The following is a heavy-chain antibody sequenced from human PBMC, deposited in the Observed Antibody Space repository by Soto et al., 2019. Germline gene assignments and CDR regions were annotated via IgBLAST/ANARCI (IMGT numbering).Heavy chain of an antibody. CDR1: GFTFSSYE. Sequence: GGSLRLSCAASGFTFSSYEMNWVRQAPGKGLEWVSYISSSGSTIYYADSVKGRFTISRDNAKNSLYLQMNSLRAEDTAVYYCARDSALLWFGELRSYGMDVWGQGTTVTSP. J-gene: IGHJ6*02. D-gene: IGHD3-10*01. CDR3: ARDSALLWFGELRSYGMDV. CDR2: ISSSGSTI. V-gene: IGHV3-48*03.